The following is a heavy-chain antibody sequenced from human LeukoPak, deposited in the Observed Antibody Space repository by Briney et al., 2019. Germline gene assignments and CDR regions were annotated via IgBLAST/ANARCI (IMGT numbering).Heavy chain of an antibody. D-gene: IGHD1-14*01. CDR3: AKGYGDFDF. J-gene: IGHJ4*02. Sequence: ASVKVSCRASGYTFTSYHMNWVRQAPGQGLEWMGIINPSGGSTSNAQKFQGRVTLTSDTSTRTVYMVLNSLISEDTAVYDCAKGYGDFDFWGQGTLVTVSS. CDR1: GYTFTSYH. V-gene: IGHV1-46*01. CDR2: INPSGGST.